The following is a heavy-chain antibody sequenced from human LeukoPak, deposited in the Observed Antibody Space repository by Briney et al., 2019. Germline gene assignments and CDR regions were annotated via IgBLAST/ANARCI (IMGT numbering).Heavy chain of an antibody. V-gene: IGHV3-21*01. CDR1: GFTFSSYS. J-gene: IGHJ4*02. Sequence: GGSLRLSCAPSGFTFSSYSMNWVRQAPGRGLEWVSSVTTSSSYIYYADSVKGRFTSSRDNAKNSLYLQMNSLRAEDTAVYYCARVHSSGQLETFDYWGQGTLVTVSS. CDR2: VTTSSSYI. CDR3: ARVHSSGQLETFDY. D-gene: IGHD6-19*01.